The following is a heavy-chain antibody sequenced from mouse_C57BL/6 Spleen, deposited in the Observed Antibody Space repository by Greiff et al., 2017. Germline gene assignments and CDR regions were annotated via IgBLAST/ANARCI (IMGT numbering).Heavy chain of an antibody. D-gene: IGHD1-1*02. V-gene: IGHV1-82*01. CDR3: ARWGSYGDFDY. CDR1: GYAFSSSW. J-gene: IGHJ2*01. CDR2: IYPGDGDT. Sequence: QVQLQQSGPELVKPGASVKISCKASGYAFSSSWMNWVKQRPGKGLEWIGRIYPGDGDTNYNGKFKGKATLTADKSSSTAYMQLSSLTSEDSAVYFCARWGSYGDFDYWGQGTTLTVSS.